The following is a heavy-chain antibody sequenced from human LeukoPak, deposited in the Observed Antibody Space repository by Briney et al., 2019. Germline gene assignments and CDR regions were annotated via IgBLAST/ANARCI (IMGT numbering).Heavy chain of an antibody. CDR3: ARDYGDSY. J-gene: IGHJ4*02. V-gene: IGHV3-7*04. Sequence: GGSLRLSCAASGFTFSNYWMTWVRQAPGKGLEWVANIKPDGSAQYYADSVKGRFTISRDNAKTSVYLQMNSLRAEDTAVYYCARDYGDSYWGQGALVTVSS. D-gene: IGHD4-17*01. CDR1: GFTFSNYW. CDR2: IKPDGSAQ.